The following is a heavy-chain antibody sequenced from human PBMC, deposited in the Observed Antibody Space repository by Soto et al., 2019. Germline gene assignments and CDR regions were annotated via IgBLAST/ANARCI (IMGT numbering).Heavy chain of an antibody. CDR3: TVHLYYSDSPEAVRAFDI. J-gene: IGHJ3*02. D-gene: IGHD3-22*01. V-gene: IGHV3-23*01. Sequence: PGGSLRLSCAASGFTFNTYTMSWVRQAPGKGLEWVSAISGSGAGTYYADSVKGRFTISRDNSKNTLYLQMNSLRAEDTAGYYCTVHLYYSDSPEAVRAFDIWGQGTMGTVSS. CDR1: GFTFNTYT. CDR2: ISGSGAGT.